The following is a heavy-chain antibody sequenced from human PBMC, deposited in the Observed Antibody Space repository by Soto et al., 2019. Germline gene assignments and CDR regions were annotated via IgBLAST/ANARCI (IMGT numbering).Heavy chain of an antibody. D-gene: IGHD2-2*02. CDR2: ISGSGGST. CDR1: GFTFSSYA. CDR3: AKDLGCSSTSCYSYYYYGMGV. Sequence: GGSLRLSCAASGFTFSSYAMSWVRQAPGKGLEWVSAISGSGGSTYYADSVKGRFTISRDNSKNTLYLQMNSLRAEDTAVYYCAKDLGCSSTSCYSYYYYGMGVWGQGTTVTVSS. V-gene: IGHV3-23*01. J-gene: IGHJ6*02.